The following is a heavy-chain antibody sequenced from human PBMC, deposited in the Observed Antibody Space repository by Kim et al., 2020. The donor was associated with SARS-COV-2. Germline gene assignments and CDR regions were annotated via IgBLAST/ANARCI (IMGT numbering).Heavy chain of an antibody. J-gene: IGHJ4*02. D-gene: IGHD1-20*01. V-gene: IGHV5-51*01. CDR1: GYNFAKSW. Sequence: GESLKISCKTSGYNFAKSWIGWVRQMPGRGLEWMGIIYPDDSDTKYSPSFHGQVTISADKSITTAYLQWTSLQASDTPMSFCLRGDLGNWDFWGQGTLV. CDR2: IYPDDSDT. CDR3: LRGDLGNWDF.